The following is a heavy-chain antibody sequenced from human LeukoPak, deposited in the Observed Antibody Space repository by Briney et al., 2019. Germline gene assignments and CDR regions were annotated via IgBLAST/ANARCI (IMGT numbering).Heavy chain of an antibody. J-gene: IGHJ4*02. CDR2: INHSGST. V-gene: IGHV4-34*01. Sequence: PSETLSLTCAVYGGSFSGYYWSWIRQPPGKGLEWIGEINHSGSTNYNPSLKSRVTISVDTSKNQFSLKLSSVTAADTAVCYCARTGDRGYDFFDYWGQGTLVTVSS. CDR1: GGSFSGYY. D-gene: IGHD5-12*01. CDR3: ARTGDRGYDFFDY.